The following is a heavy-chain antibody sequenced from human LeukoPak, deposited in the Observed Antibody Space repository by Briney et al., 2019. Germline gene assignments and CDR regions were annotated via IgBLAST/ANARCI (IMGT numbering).Heavy chain of an antibody. V-gene: IGHV4-31*03. Sequence: SQTLSLTCTVSGGSISSGGYYWSWIRQHPGEGLEWTGYIYYSGSTYYNPSLKSRVTISVDTSKNQFSLKLSSVTAADTAVYYCARERPSTVYFDYWGQGTLVTVSS. CDR1: GGSISSGGYY. CDR2: IYYSGST. J-gene: IGHJ4*02. CDR3: ARERPSTVYFDY. D-gene: IGHD4-11*01.